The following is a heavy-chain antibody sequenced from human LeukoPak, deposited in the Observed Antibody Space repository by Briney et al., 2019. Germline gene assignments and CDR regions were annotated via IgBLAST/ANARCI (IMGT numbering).Heavy chain of an antibody. J-gene: IGHJ4*02. CDR3: ARSRDGYNYFDY. CDR1: GFTFSSYG. D-gene: IGHD5-24*01. Sequence: GGSLRLSCAASGFTFSSYGMNWVRQAPGKGLEWVAFTRYDEDDKYYAESVKGRFTISRDNAKNSLYLQMNSLRAEDTAVYYCARSRDGYNYFDYWGQGTLVTVSS. CDR2: TRYDEDDK. V-gene: IGHV3-30*02.